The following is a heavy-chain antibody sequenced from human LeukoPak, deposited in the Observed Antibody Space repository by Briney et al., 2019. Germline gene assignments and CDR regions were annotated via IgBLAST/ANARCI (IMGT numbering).Heavy chain of an antibody. V-gene: IGHV1-2*02. CDR2: INPNSGGT. CDR1: GSTFTCYY. D-gene: IGHD4-17*01. J-gene: IGHJ3*02. CDR3: ASQVTKSAFDI. Sequence: ASVKLSCKASGSTFTCYYIHWVRQAPGQGLEWMGWINPNSGGTHYAQKFQGRVTMTRDTSISTAYMELTRLRSDDTAVYYCASQVTKSAFDIWGQGTLVTASS.